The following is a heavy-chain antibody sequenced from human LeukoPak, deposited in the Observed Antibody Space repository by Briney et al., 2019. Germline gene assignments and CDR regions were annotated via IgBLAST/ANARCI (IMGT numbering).Heavy chain of an antibody. CDR2: IYYSENT. J-gene: IGHJ6*03. CDR3: ARDQLSGAHCSSTSCYDYYYYYMDV. D-gene: IGHD2-2*01. Sequence: SETLSLTCTVSGGSISSYYWSWIRQPPGKGLEWIGYIYYSENTNYNPSLKSRVTMSVDTSKNQFSLKLSSVTAADTAVYYCARDQLSGAHCSSTSCYDYYYYYMDVWGKGTTVTISS. CDR1: GGSISSYY. V-gene: IGHV4-59*12.